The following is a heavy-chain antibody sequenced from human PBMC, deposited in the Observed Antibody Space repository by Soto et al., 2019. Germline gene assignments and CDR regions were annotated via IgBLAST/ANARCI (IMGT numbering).Heavy chain of an antibody. D-gene: IGHD2-21*02. J-gene: IGHJ5*01. Sequence: GGSLRLSCAASGFTFSNFAMIWVRQAPGRGLEWVSAITGSAASTYYADSVKGRFTISRDNSKNTLYLQMNSLRVEDTAVYYCAKSPSGDYDSWGQGTLVTVSS. CDR1: GFTFSNFA. CDR3: AKSPSGDYDS. V-gene: IGHV3-23*01. CDR2: ITGSAAST.